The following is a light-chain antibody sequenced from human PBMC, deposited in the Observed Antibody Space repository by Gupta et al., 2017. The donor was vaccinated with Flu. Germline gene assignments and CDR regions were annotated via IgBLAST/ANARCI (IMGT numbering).Light chain of an antibody. CDR1: QGIGTY. CDR3: QRDNSAPYT. V-gene: IGKV1-27*01. J-gene: IGKJ2*01. CDR2: GAS. Sequence: DIQMTQSPSSLAASVGDRVTITCRASQGIGTYLAWFQQKPGRIPKLLIFGASTLQSGVPSRFSGSGSGTDFTLTISSLQPEDFATYYCQRDNSAPYTFGQGTKLEIK.